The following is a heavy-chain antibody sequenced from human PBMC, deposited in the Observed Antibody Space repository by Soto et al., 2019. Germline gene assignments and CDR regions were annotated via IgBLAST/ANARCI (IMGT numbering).Heavy chain of an antibody. CDR2: ISATGGST. D-gene: IGHD3-16*02. Sequence: GGSLRLSCAGSGFTLASYVMTWVRQAPGKGLEWVSSISATGGSTYYAGSVKGRFTISRDNSKNTLYLQMNSLRAEDTAIYYCANAEHPRRSIGFDYWGQGTLVTVSS. CDR1: GFTLASYV. J-gene: IGHJ4*02. V-gene: IGHV3-23*01. CDR3: ANAEHPRRSIGFDY.